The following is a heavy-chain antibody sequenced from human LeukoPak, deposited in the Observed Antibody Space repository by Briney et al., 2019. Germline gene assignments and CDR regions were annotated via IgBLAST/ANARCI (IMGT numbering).Heavy chain of an antibody. CDR1: GYTFTGYY. Sequence: ASVKVSCKASGYTFTGYYMHWVRQAPGQGLEWMGWMNPNSGNTGYAQKFQGRVTMTRNTSISTAYMELSSLRSEDTAVNYCARAEDQLLNDAFDIWGQGTMVTVSS. V-gene: IGHV1-8*02. CDR3: ARAEDQLLNDAFDI. CDR2: MNPNSGNT. J-gene: IGHJ3*02. D-gene: IGHD2-2*01.